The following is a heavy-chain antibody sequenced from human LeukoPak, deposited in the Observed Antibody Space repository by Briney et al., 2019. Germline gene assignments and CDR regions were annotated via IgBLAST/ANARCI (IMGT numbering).Heavy chain of an antibody. D-gene: IGHD3-22*01. V-gene: IGHV3-48*01. J-gene: IGHJ3*02. CDR2: ISSSSSTI. Sequence: GGSLRLSCAASGFTFSSYSMNWVRQAPGKGLERVSYISSSSSTIYYADSVKGRFTISRDNAKNSLYLQMNSLRAEDTAVYYCARVADYYDSSGGAFDIWGQGTMVTVSS. CDR3: ARVADYYDSSGGAFDI. CDR1: GFTFSSYS.